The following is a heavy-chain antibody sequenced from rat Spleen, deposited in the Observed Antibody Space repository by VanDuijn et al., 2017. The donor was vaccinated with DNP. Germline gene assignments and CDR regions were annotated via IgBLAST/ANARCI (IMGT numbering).Heavy chain of an antibody. V-gene: IGHV5-19*01. CDR2: ISASGGST. Sequence: EVQLVESGGGSVQPGRSLNISCVASGLILSNYGIHWIRQVPTKGLEWVATISASGGSTYYRDSVKGRFTISRDNAKSILYLQMDSLRSEDTATYYCARRGYKNSWYFDFWGPGTMVTVSS. CDR3: ARRGYKNSWYFDF. J-gene: IGHJ1*01. D-gene: IGHD1-4*01. CDR1: GLILSNYG.